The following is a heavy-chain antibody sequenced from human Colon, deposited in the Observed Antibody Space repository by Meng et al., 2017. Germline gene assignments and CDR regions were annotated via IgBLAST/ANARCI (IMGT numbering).Heavy chain of an antibody. V-gene: IGHV3-7*01. CDR2: IKQDGSEK. CDR3: ARDSGWYPYYYYYGMDV. J-gene: IGHJ6*02. Sequence: GESLKISCAASGFTFSSYWMSWVRQAPGKGLEWVANIKQDGSEKYYVVSVKGRFTISRDNARNSLYLQMNSLRAEDTAVYYCARDSGWYPYYYYYGMDVWGQGTMVTVSS. CDR1: GFTFSSYW. D-gene: IGHD6-19*01.